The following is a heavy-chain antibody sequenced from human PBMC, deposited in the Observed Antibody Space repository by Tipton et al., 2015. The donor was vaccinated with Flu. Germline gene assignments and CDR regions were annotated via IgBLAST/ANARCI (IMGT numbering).Heavy chain of an antibody. J-gene: IGHJ4*02. CDR2: IYYSGST. Sequence: TLSLTCTVSGGSISSYYCNWIRQPPGKGLEWIGYIYYSGSTNYNPSLKSRDTISVDTSKNQISLKLSSVTAADTAVYYCATEYRGGGNRYYFDYWGQGTLVTVSS. CDR1: GGSISSYY. D-gene: IGHD4-23*01. V-gene: IGHV4-59*13. CDR3: ATEYRGGGNRYYFDY.